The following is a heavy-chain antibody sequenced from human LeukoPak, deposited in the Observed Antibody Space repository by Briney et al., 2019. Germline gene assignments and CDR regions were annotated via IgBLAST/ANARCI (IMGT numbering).Heavy chain of an antibody. J-gene: IGHJ4*02. CDR1: GGSVSDYY. CDR3: ARDHITVAGTFDY. CDR2: IYYTGST. V-gene: IGHV4-59*02. D-gene: IGHD6-19*01. Sequence: SETLSLTCTVSGGSVSDYYWSWIRQSPGKGLEWIGYIYYTGSTSYNPSLRSRVTMSADTSKNQFSLKLSSVTAADTAVYYCARDHITVAGTFDYWGQGTLVTVSS.